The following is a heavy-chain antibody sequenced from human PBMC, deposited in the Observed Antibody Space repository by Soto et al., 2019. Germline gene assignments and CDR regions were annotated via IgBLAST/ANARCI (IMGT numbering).Heavy chain of an antibody. Sequence: SVKVSCKASGGTFSSYAISWVRQAPGQGLEWMGGIIPIFGTANYAQKFQGRVTITADKSTSTAYMELSSLRSEDTAVYYCATSIAAAFVNWFDPWGQGTLVTVYS. J-gene: IGHJ5*02. CDR3: ATSIAAAFVNWFDP. D-gene: IGHD6-13*01. V-gene: IGHV1-69*06. CDR1: GGTFSSYA. CDR2: IIPIFGTA.